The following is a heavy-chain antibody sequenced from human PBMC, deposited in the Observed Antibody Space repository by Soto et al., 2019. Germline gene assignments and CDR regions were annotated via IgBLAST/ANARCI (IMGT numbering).Heavy chain of an antibody. CDR1: GFTFSSYA. CDR3: AKSDPYYDILTGYYRWAFDI. D-gene: IGHD3-9*01. V-gene: IGHV3-23*01. Sequence: GGSLRLSCAASGFTFSSYAMSWVRQAPGKGLEWVSAISGSGGSTYYADSVKGRFTISRDNSKNTLYLQMNSLRAEDTAVYYCAKSDPYYDILTGYYRWAFDIWGQGTMVTVS. CDR2: ISGSGGST. J-gene: IGHJ3*02.